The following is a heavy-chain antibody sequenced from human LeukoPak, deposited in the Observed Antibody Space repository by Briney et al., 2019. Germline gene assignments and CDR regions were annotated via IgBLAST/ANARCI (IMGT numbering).Heavy chain of an antibody. CDR1: GGSISSSSYY. D-gene: IGHD6-19*01. CDR3: ASEQWLVRCFDY. CDR2: IYYSGST. J-gene: IGHJ4*02. Sequence: SETLSLTCTVSGGSISSSSYYWGWIRQPPGKGPEWIGSIYYSGSTYYNPSLKSRVTISVDTSKNQFSLKLSSVTAADTAVYYCASEQWLVRCFDYWGQGTLVTVSS. V-gene: IGHV4-39*01.